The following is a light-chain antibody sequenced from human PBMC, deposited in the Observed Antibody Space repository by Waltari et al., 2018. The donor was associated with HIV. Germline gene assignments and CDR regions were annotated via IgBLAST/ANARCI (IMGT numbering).Light chain of an antibody. Sequence: DIVMTQSPDSLVVSLGERATINCKSSQSVLYSSNNKNYLAWYQQKPGQPPKLLIYWASTRESGVPDRFSGSGSGTDFTLTISSLLAEDVAVYYCQQYYSTPYTFGQGTKLEIK. CDR2: WAS. CDR3: QQYYSTPYT. CDR1: QSVLYSSNNKNY. J-gene: IGKJ2*01. V-gene: IGKV4-1*01.